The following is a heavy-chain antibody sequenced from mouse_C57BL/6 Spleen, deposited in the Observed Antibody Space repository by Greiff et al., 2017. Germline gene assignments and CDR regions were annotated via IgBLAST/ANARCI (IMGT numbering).Heavy chain of an antibody. V-gene: IGHV1-81*01. CDR1: GYTFTSYG. CDR2: IYPRSGNT. D-gene: IGHD1-1*01. CDR3: ARPLYYGSSYGYFDV. Sequence: QVHVKQSGAELARPGASVKLSCKASGYTFTSYGISWVKQRTGQGLEWIGEIYPRSGNTYYNEKFKGKATLTADKSSSTAYMELRSLTSEDSAVYFCARPLYYGSSYGYFDVWGTGTTVTVSS. J-gene: IGHJ1*03.